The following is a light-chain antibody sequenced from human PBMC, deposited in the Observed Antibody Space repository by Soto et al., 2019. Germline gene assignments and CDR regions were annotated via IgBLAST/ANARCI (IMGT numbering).Light chain of an antibody. CDR3: QQRSNWPPWT. J-gene: IGKJ1*01. Sequence: EIVLTQSPATLSLSPGEKATLSCRASQSVSSYLAWYQQKPGQAPRLHIYDASNRATGIPARFSGSGSGTDFTITTSSLKPQDFAVYYCQQRSNWPPWTFGQGTKVEIK. V-gene: IGKV3-11*01. CDR1: QSVSSY. CDR2: DAS.